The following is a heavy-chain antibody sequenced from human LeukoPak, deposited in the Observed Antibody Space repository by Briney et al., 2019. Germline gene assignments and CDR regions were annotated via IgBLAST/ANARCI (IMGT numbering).Heavy chain of an antibody. Sequence: ASAKVSCKASGYTFTGYYMHWVRQAPGQGLEWMGWINPNSGGTNYAQKFQGRVTMTRDTSISTAYMELSRLRSDDTAVYYCARVVATIPSSPFDYWGQGTLVTVSS. J-gene: IGHJ4*02. D-gene: IGHD5-12*01. CDR1: GYTFTGYY. CDR3: ARVVATIPSSPFDY. CDR2: INPNSGGT. V-gene: IGHV1-2*02.